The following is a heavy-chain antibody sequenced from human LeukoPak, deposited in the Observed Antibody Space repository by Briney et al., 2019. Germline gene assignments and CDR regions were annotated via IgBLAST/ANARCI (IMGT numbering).Heavy chain of an antibody. CDR2: INPSRGST. CDR1: GYTFTSYY. V-gene: IGHV1-46*01. Sequence: ASVKVSCKESGYTFTSYYMHWVRQAPGLGLEWMGIINPSRGSTSYAQKFQGRVTMTSDTSTSTVYMELSSLRSEDTAVYYCARDVDVDTSAFDIWGQGTMVTVSS. J-gene: IGHJ3*02. CDR3: ARDVDVDTSAFDI. D-gene: IGHD5-18*01.